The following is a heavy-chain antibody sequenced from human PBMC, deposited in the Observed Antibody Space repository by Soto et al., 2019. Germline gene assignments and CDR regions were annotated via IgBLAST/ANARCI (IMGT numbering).Heavy chain of an antibody. CDR1: GYTLTELS. Sequence: QVQLVQSGAEVKKPGASVKVSCKVSGYTLTELSMHWVRQAPGKGLEWMGGFDPEDGETIYAQKFQGRVTMTEDTSTDTAYMELSSLRSEDTAVYYCATSDPRGASNPHYYYYGMDVWGQGTTVTVSS. J-gene: IGHJ6*02. V-gene: IGHV1-24*01. CDR2: FDPEDGET. CDR3: ATSDPRGASNPHYYYYGMDV. D-gene: IGHD4-4*01.